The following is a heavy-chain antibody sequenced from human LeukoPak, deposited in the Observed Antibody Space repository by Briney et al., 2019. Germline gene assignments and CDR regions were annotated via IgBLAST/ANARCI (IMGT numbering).Heavy chain of an antibody. CDR1: GFTVSSNH. CDR2: IYSGGST. Sequence: GGSLRLSCAASGFTVSSNHMSWVRQAPGKGLEWVSVIYSGGSTDYADSVKGRFTISRDNLKNTLYLQMNSLRAGDTAGYYCAGGPARDNWGQGTLVNFSS. CDR3: AGGPARDN. J-gene: IGHJ4*02. V-gene: IGHV3-53*01.